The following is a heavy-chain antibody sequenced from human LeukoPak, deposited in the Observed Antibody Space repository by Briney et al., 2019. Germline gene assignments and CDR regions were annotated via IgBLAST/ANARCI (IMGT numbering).Heavy chain of an antibody. CDR3: AKDLQMFSSGWTEAFDI. V-gene: IGHV3-64D*06. CDR1: GFTFSTYV. J-gene: IGHJ3*02. D-gene: IGHD6-19*01. CDR2: ISSNGDNT. Sequence: GGSLRLSCSVSGFTFSTYVMHWVRQAPGKGLEYVSAISSNGDNTYYADSVKGRFTISRDNSKNTLYLQMSSLRAEDTAVYYCAKDLQMFSSGWTEAFDIWGQGTMVTVSS.